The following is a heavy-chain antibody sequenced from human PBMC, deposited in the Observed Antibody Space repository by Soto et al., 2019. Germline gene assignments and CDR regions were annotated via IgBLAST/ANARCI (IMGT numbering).Heavy chain of an antibody. Sequence: ASETLSLTCTVSGGSISSGGYYWSWIRQHPGKGLEWIGYIYYSGSTYYNPSLKSRVTISVDTSKNQFSLKLSSVTAADTAVYYCARSSMVRGLNWFDPWGQGTLVTVSS. CDR2: IYYSGST. CDR1: GGSISSGGYY. V-gene: IGHV4-31*03. D-gene: IGHD3-10*01. CDR3: ARSSMVRGLNWFDP. J-gene: IGHJ5*02.